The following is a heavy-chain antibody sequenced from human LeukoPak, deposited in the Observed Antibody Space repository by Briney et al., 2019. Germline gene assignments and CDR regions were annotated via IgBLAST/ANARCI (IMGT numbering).Heavy chain of an antibody. Sequence: GGSLRLSCAASGFTFSSYWMHWVRQAPGKGLVWVSRINSDGSSIRYADSVKGRFTISGDNAKKTLYLQMNSLRAEDTAVYHCARSHYYDNSGQFYYYYGLDVWGQGTTVTVSS. CDR3: ARSHYYDNSGQFYYYYGLDV. CDR1: GFTFSSYW. V-gene: IGHV3-74*01. D-gene: IGHD3-22*01. J-gene: IGHJ6*02. CDR2: INSDGSSI.